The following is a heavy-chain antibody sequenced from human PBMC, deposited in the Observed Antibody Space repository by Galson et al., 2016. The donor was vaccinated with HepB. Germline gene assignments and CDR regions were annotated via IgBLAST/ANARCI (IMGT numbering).Heavy chain of an antibody. V-gene: IGHV3-53*01. CDR3: VKEGRGTFDY. CDR1: GFAVSRSY. D-gene: IGHD6-25*01. J-gene: IGHJ4*02. Sequence: SLRLSCAASGFAVSRSYMSWVRQAPGKGLEWVSLIYSGGSTYYADSVKGRFTISRDNSNNMLYLQMSSLGAEDTAVYYCVKEGRGTFDYWGQGTLVTVSS. CDR2: IYSGGST.